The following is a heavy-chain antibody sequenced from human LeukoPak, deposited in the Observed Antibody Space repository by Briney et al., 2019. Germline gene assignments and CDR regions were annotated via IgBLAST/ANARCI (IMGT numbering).Heavy chain of an antibody. V-gene: IGHV4-39*01. CDR2: IYHNGNI. Sequence: SETLSLTCTVSGDSISGSSYYWGWIRQPPGEGLEWSGSIYHNGNIYYDPSLKSRVSISVDTSKNQFSLKLSSVTAADTAVYYCARHDRRTGSHFDYWGQGTLVTVSS. CDR1: GDSISGSSYY. CDR3: ARHDRRTGSHFDY. D-gene: IGHD1-14*01. J-gene: IGHJ4*02.